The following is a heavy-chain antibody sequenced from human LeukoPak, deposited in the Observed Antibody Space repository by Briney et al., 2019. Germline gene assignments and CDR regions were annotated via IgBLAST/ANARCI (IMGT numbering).Heavy chain of an antibody. D-gene: IGHD3-22*01. V-gene: IGHV1-69*04. J-gene: IGHJ4*02. CDR2: IIPILGIA. CDR1: GGTFSSYA. CDR3: ARDVYYYDSSGYLTYYFDY. Sequence: SVKVSCKASGGTFSSYAISWVRQAPGQGLEWMGRIIPILGIANYAQKFQGRVTITADKSTSTAYMELSSLRSEDMAVYYCARDVYYYDSSGYLTYYFDYWGQGTLVTVSS.